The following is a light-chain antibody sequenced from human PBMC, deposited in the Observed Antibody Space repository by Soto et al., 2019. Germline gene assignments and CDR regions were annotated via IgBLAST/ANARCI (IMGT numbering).Light chain of an antibody. Sequence: QSALTQPASVSGSAGQSITISCTGASSDVGGYNYVSWYQQQPGKAPKLMIYEVSNRPSGVSNRFSGSKSGNTASLTISGLQAEDEAYYYCSSYTSSSIDYVFGTGTKLTV. J-gene: IGLJ1*01. V-gene: IGLV2-14*01. CDR1: SSDVGGYNY. CDR3: SSYTSSSIDYV. CDR2: EVS.